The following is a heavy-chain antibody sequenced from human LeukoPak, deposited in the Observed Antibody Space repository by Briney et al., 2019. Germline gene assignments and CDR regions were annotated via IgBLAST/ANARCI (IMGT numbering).Heavy chain of an antibody. J-gene: IGHJ4*02. D-gene: IGHD3-10*01. Sequence: SETLSLTCTVSGGSISSYYWSWIRQPPGKGLEWIGYIYYSGSINYNPSLKSQVTISVDTSKNQFSLKLSSVTAADTAVYSCAGFTFFRGVITFDYWGQGTLVTVSS. CDR2: IYYSGSI. CDR3: AGFTFFRGVITFDY. CDR1: GGSISSYY. V-gene: IGHV4-59*08.